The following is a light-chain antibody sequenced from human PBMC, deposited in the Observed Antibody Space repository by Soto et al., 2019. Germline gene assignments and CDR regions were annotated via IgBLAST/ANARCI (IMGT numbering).Light chain of an antibody. CDR3: QQYSSTPRT. CDR1: ESVLYRSNNKNY. V-gene: IGKV4-1*01. Sequence: DIVMTQSPDSLAVSLGERATINCKSSESVLYRSNNKNYLAWYQQKPGQPPKLLIYWASTRESGVPDRFSGSGSGTDFTLTISRLQAEDVAVYYCQQYSSTPRTFGLGPQVEI. CDR2: WAS. J-gene: IGKJ4*01.